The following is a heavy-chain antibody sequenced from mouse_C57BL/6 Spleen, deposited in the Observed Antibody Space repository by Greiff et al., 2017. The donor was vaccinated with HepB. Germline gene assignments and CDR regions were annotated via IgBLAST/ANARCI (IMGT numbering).Heavy chain of an antibody. V-gene: IGHV1-64*01. CDR1: GYTFTSYW. J-gene: IGHJ2*01. CDR3: AKFPHYYGSSYGIDFDY. CDR2: IHPNSGST. D-gene: IGHD1-1*01. Sequence: QVQLQQPGAELVKPGASVKLSCKASGYTFTSYWMHWVKQRPGQGLEWIGMIHPNSGSTNYNEKFKSKATLTVDKSSSTAYMQLSSLTSEDSAVYYCAKFPHYYGSSYGIDFDYWGQGTTLTVSS.